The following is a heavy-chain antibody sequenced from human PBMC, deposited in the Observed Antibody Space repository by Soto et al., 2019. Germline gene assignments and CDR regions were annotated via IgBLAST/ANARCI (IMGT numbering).Heavy chain of an antibody. CDR3: ARGRPWTTVTRDYFDY. CDR1: GFTFEDYG. CDR2: MTKNGGAR. D-gene: IGHD4-17*01. V-gene: IGHV3-20*04. Sequence: EVQLVESGGGVVWPGGSLRLSCEASGFTFEDYGMSWVRQVPGKGLEWVAGMTKNGGARGYADSVKGRFTITRDNAKNSLELQMDSLRPEDTALYYCARGRPWTTVTRDYFDYWGQGVLVTVSS. J-gene: IGHJ4*02.